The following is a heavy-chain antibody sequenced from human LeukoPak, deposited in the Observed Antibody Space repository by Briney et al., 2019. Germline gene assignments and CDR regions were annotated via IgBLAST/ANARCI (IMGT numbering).Heavy chain of an antibody. Sequence: GGSLRLSCAASGFTFSNAWMSWVRQAPGKGLEWVANIKQDGSEKYYVDSVKGRFTISRDNAENSLYLQMNSLRAEDTAVYYCARVPYCSSTSCYAIFDYWGQGTPVTVPS. CDR1: GFTFSNAW. J-gene: IGHJ4*02. CDR3: ARVPYCSSTSCYAIFDY. D-gene: IGHD2-2*01. CDR2: IKQDGSEK. V-gene: IGHV3-7*05.